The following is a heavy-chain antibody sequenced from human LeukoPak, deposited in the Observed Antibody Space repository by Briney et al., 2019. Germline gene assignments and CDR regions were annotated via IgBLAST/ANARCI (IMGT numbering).Heavy chain of an antibody. CDR3: ARLARRYYFDY. J-gene: IGHJ4*02. CDR1: GDSISSYY. CDR2: IYYSGST. Sequence: PSETLSLTCTVSGDSISSYYWSWIRQPPGKGLEWIGYIYYSGSTNHNPSLKSRVTISVDTSKNQFSLKLSSVTAADTAVYYCARLARRYYFDYWGQGTLVTVSS. V-gene: IGHV4-59*01.